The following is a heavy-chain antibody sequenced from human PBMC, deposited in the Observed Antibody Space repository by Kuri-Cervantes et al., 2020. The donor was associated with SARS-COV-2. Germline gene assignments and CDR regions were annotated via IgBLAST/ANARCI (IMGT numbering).Heavy chain of an antibody. D-gene: IGHD4-23*01. Sequence: ESLKISCAVYGGSFSGYYWSWIRQPPGKGLEWIGEINHSGSTNYNPSLKSRVTISVDTSKNQFSLKLSSVTAADTAVYYCARDSYGGADDAFDIWGQGTMVTVSS. CDR2: INHSGST. V-gene: IGHV4-34*01. J-gene: IGHJ3*02. CDR3: ARDSYGGADDAFDI. CDR1: GGSFSGYY.